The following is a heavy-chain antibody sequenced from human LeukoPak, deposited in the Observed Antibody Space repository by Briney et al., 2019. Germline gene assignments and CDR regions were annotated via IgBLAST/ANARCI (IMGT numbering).Heavy chain of an antibody. Sequence: PSETLSLTCTVWVGSISSYYWSWIRQPAGKGLEWIGRIYTSGRTNYNPSLKSRVTMSVDTSKKQFSLKLSSVTAADTAVYYCARDPQLGPFDYWGQGTLVTVSS. D-gene: IGHD6-6*01. CDR2: IYTSGRT. J-gene: IGHJ4*02. V-gene: IGHV4-4*07. CDR3: ARDPQLGPFDY. CDR1: VGSISSYY.